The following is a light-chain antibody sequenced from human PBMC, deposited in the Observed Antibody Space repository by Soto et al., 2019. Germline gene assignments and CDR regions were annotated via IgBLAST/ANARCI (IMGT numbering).Light chain of an antibody. CDR1: SSDVGNYDH. V-gene: IGLV2-23*02. Sequence: QSALTQPAAVSGSPGQSVTISCTGTSSDVGNYDHVSWYQQYPGKAPRLIIYEVNQRPSGVSDRFSGSKSGKTASLIISGLQPDDEADYYCCSFARSSQFVFGSGTKLTVL. J-gene: IGLJ1*01. CDR2: EVN. CDR3: CSFARSSQFV.